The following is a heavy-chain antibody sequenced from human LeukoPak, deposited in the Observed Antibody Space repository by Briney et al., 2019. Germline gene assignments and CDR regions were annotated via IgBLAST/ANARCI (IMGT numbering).Heavy chain of an antibody. CDR2: ISYDGTNK. V-gene: IGHV3-30-3*01. CDR3: ARGDGRNYGSSMDV. D-gene: IGHD3-10*01. J-gene: IGHJ6*02. CDR1: GFTFSTYA. Sequence: GGSLRLSCVASGFTFSTYAMHWVCQAPGPGMDLEALISYDGTNKDYADAVEGLITLIRDNSPNTLYLQMSSLRAADTAVYYCARGDGRNYGSSMDVWGQGTTVTVSS.